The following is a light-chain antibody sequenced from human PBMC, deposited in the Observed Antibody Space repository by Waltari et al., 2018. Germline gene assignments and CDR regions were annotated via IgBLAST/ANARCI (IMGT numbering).Light chain of an antibody. V-gene: IGLV2-11*01. Sequence: QSALTQPRSVSGSPGQSVTISCHGTISYVGGHTYVSWYQQHPGKAPKLMIYDVNKRPSGVPDRFSGSTSGNTASRTISGLQGEDEADYYCYSYAGSSSVVFGTGTEIIVL. CDR3: YSYAGSSSVV. CDR1: ISYVGGHTY. J-gene: IGLJ1*01. CDR2: DVN.